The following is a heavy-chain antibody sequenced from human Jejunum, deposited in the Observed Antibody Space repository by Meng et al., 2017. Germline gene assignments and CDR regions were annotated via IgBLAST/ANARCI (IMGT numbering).Heavy chain of an antibody. CDR2: IWSDGSDE. CDR3: ARDLGGSGSYPMDV. J-gene: IGHJ6*02. Sequence: GESLKISCAASGLTFSSYAMHWVRQAPGKGLEWVAVIWSDGSDEYYANSVKGRFTISRDNSKNTLYLHMNSLRAEDTALYYCARDLGGSGSYPMDVWGQGTTVT. CDR1: GLTFSSYA. D-gene: IGHD1-26*01. V-gene: IGHV3-33*01.